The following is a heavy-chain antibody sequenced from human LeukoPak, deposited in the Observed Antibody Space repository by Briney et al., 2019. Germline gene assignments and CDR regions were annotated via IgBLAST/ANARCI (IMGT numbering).Heavy chain of an antibody. CDR2: ISTYNGQT. Sequence: ASVKASCKASGYTFSTYYMHWVRQAPGQGLEWMGWISTYNGQTNYAQKLQGRVTMTTDTSTSTVYMELRSLRSDDTAVYYCARLVPQKWELPGKWFDPWGQGTLVTVSS. CDR3: ARLVPQKWELPGKWFDP. V-gene: IGHV1-18*04. D-gene: IGHD1-26*01. J-gene: IGHJ5*02. CDR1: GYTFSTYY.